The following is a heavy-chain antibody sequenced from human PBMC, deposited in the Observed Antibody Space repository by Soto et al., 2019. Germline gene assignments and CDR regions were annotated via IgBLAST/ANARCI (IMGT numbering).Heavy chain of an antibody. J-gene: IGHJ4*02. CDR1: GGSIRTSTYY. CDR2: LYYSGST. Sequence: LSLTCTVSGGSIRTSTYYWGWIRQPPGKGLEWIGSLYYSGSTYYNPSLKSRVTISVDTSRNQFSLNLSSVTAADTAVYYCVRHRPMAVFDYWGQGTLVTVSS. V-gene: IGHV4-39*01. CDR3: VRHRPMAVFDY. D-gene: IGHD2-8*01.